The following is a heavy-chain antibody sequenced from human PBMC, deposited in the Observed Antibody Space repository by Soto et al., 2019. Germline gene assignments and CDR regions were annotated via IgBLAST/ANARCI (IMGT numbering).Heavy chain of an antibody. V-gene: IGHV4-34*01. J-gene: IGHJ6*02. CDR2: INHSGST. CDR1: GGSFSGYY. Sequence: SETLSLTCAVYGGSFSGYYWSWIRQPPGKGLEWIGEINHSGSTNYNPSLKSRVTISVDTSKNQFSLKLSSVTAADTAVYYCARDYYGSGSYYNVRYYYGMDVWGQGTTVTVSS. CDR3: ARDYYGSGSYYNVRYYYGMDV. D-gene: IGHD3-10*01.